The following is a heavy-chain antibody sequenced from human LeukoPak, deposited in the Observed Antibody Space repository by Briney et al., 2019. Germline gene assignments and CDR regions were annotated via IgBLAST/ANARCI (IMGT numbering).Heavy chain of an antibody. CDR1: GYTFTNYG. V-gene: IGHV1-18*04. D-gene: IGHD6-19*01. CDR3: AREQWLVRGDY. Sequence: ASVTVSCKDCGYTFTNYGISWVRQAPGQPREGMGWISAYNGNTNYAQKLQGRVTMTTDTSTSTAYMELRSLRSDDTAVYYCAREQWLVRGDYWGQGTLVTVSS. J-gene: IGHJ4*02. CDR2: ISAYNGNT.